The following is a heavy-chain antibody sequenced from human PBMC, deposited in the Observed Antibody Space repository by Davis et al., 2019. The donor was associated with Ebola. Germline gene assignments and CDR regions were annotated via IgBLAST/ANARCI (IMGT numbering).Heavy chain of an antibody. CDR1: GFTFSSYA. Sequence: PGGSLRLSCAASGFTFSSYAMSWVRQAPGKGLEWVSAISSSGGSTYYADSVKGRFTISRDNSKNTLYLQMNSLRAEDTAVYYCAKDTLGIAVAGPMGGDYWGQGTLVTVSS. D-gene: IGHD6-19*01. CDR3: AKDTLGIAVAGPMGGDY. CDR2: ISSSGGST. J-gene: IGHJ4*02. V-gene: IGHV3-23*01.